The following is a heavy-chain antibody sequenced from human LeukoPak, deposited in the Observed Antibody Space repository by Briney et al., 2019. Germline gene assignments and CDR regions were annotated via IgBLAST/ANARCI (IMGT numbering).Heavy chain of an antibody. J-gene: IGHJ4*02. V-gene: IGHV3-11*04. CDR2: ISSSGSTI. CDR3: ARDTPYDYVWGSYRYPFDY. Sequence: GGSLRLSCAASGFTFSDYYMSWIRQAPGKGLEWVSYISSSGSTIYYADSVKGRFTISRDNAKNSLYLQMNSLRAEDTAVYYCARDTPYDYVWGSYRYPFDYWGQGTLVTVSS. CDR1: GFTFSDYY. D-gene: IGHD3-16*02.